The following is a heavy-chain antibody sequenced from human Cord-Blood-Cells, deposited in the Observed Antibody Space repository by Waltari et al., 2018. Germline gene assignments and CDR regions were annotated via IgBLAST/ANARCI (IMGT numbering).Heavy chain of an antibody. D-gene: IGHD1-26*01. CDR2: INSEGSST. CDR3: ARLGELLPDY. CDR1: GFTFSSYW. J-gene: IGHJ4*02. Sequence: EVQLVESGGGLVQPGGSLRLSCAASGFTFSSYWMHWVRQAPGKGLVWVSRINSEGSSTSYADSLKGRFTISRDNAKNTLYLQMNRLRAEDTAVYYCARLGELLPDYWGQGTLVTVSS. V-gene: IGHV3-74*01.